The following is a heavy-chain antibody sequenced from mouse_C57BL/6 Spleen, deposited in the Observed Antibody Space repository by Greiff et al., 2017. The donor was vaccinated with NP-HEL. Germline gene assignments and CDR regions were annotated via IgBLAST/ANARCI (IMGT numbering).Heavy chain of an antibody. D-gene: IGHD2-4*01. CDR1: GYTFTSYW. CDR2: IDPSDSYT. CDR3: ARRGETHPYLSYDYENYAMDY. J-gene: IGHJ4*01. Sequence: QVQLQQPGAELVKPGASVKLSCKASGYTFTSYWMQWVKQRPGQGLEWIGEIDPSDSYTNSNQKFKGKATLTVDTSSSTAYMQLSSLTSEDSAVYYCARRGETHPYLSYDYENYAMDYWGQGTSVTVSS. V-gene: IGHV1-50*01.